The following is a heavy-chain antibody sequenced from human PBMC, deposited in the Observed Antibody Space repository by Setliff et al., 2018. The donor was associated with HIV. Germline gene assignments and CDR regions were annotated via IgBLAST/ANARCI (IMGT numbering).Heavy chain of an antibody. CDR1: GVSISGHF. J-gene: IGHJ4*02. CDR3: ARGRGSSSSWPIDY. V-gene: IGHV4-4*09. D-gene: IGHD6-13*01. Sequence: SETLSLTCFVSGVSISGHFWGWIRQPPGKGLEWIGYIYTSGSVNYNPSLNSRVTISVDTSKNQFSLKLSSVTAADTAVYFCARGRGSSSSWPIDYWGQGTLVTVSS. CDR2: IYTSGSV.